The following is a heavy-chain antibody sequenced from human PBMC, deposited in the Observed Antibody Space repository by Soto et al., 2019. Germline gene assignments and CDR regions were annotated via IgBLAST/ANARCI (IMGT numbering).Heavy chain of an antibody. J-gene: IGHJ6*03. V-gene: IGHV3-23*01. D-gene: IGHD2-2*01. CDR3: ATSTLVVPAGYYYYMDV. CDR1: GFTFSRYA. Sequence: GGSLRLSCSPSGFTFSRYAISWVRQAPGKGPEWVSAISGSGGSTYYADSVKGRFTISRDNSKNTLYLQMNSRRAEDTAVYYCATSTLVVPAGYYYYMDVWGKGTTVTVSS. CDR2: ISGSGGST.